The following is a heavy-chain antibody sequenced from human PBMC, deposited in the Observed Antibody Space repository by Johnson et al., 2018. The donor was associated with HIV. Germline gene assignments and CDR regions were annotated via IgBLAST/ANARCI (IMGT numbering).Heavy chain of an antibody. J-gene: IGHJ3*02. CDR1: GFTFSSYA. Sequence: QLVESGGGVVQPGRSLRLSCAASGFTFSSYAMHWVRQAPGKGLEWVAVISYDGSNKYYADSVKGRFTISRDNSKNTLYLQMNSLRAEDTAVYYCAKDGGSYGGAFDIWGQGTMVTVSS. CDR2: ISYDGSNK. CDR3: AKDGGSYGGAFDI. V-gene: IGHV3-30*04. D-gene: IGHD1-26*01.